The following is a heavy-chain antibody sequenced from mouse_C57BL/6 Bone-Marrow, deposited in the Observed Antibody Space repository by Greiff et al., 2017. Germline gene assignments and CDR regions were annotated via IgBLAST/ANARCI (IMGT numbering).Heavy chain of an antibody. J-gene: IGHJ3*01. CDR3: ALTMVTSWFAY. CDR2: IYPGGGYT. CDR1: GYTFTNYW. Sequence: LVESGAELVRPGTSVKMSCKASGYTFTNYWIGWAKQRPGHGLEWIGDIYPGGGYTNYNEKFKGMATLTADKSSSTAYMQFSSLTSEDSAIYYCALTMVTSWFAYWGQGTLVTVSA. V-gene: IGHV1-63*01. D-gene: IGHD2-2*01.